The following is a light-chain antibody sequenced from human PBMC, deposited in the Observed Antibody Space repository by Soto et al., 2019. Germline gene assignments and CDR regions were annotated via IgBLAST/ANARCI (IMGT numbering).Light chain of an antibody. CDR2: GAS. CDR3: QQYNNWPPSIT. J-gene: IGKJ5*01. V-gene: IGKV3-15*01. CDR1: QSVSSS. Sequence: EIVMTQSPGTLSASPGERVTLSCRARQSVSSSSLAWYQQKPGQAPRLLIYGASTRATGIPARFSGSGSGTEFTLTISSLQSEDFAVYYCQQYNNWPPSITCGQGTRLEIK.